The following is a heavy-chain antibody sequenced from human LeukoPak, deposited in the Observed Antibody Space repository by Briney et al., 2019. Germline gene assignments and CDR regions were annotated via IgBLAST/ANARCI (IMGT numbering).Heavy chain of an antibody. CDR1: GYTFTDYY. CDR3: ARDGGFDI. Sequence: ASVKVSCMASGYTFTDYYMHWVRQAPGQGLESMGWISPNSGGTNYAQKFQGRVTMTRDTSISTAYMELSRLRSDDTAVYYCARDGGFDIWGQGTMVTVSS. J-gene: IGHJ3*02. V-gene: IGHV1-2*02. CDR2: ISPNSGGT. D-gene: IGHD4-23*01.